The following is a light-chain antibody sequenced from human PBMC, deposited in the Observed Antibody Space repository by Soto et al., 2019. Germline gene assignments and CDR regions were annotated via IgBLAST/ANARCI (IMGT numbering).Light chain of an antibody. V-gene: IGKV1-5*01. CDR2: DAS. Sequence: DIQMTQSPSTLSASVGDRVTITCRASQSISSWLAWYQQKPGKAPKLLIYDASSLESGVPSRFRGSGSGTEFTLTISSLQPDDFETYYCQQYNSYSTTFGQGTKVEIK. CDR1: QSISSW. CDR3: QQYNSYSTT. J-gene: IGKJ1*01.